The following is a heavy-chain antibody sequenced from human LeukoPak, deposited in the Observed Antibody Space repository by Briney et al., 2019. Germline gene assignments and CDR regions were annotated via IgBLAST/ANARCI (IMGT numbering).Heavy chain of an antibody. V-gene: IGHV5-51*01. Sequence: GQSLRISCKASGYSFVDYWIGWVRQMPGKGLEWMGIIFPGDSDTRYSPSFQGQVTISADKSISTAYLQWSNLKASDTAMYYCARHPGDYFYLDFWGQGPLLPVSS. D-gene: IGHD4-17*01. CDR1: GYSFVDYW. CDR2: IFPGDSDT. J-gene: IGHJ4*02. CDR3: ARHPGDYFYLDF.